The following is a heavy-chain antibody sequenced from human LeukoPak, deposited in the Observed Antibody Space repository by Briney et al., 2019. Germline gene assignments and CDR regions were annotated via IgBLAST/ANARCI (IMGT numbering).Heavy chain of an antibody. Sequence: SETLSLTCTVSGGSINSFYWTWIRQPAGKGLEWIGRIYSSGSTYYNPSLKSRVTISVDTSKNQFSLKLSSVTAADTAVYYCARSSMNAFDIWGQGTMVTVSS. CDR1: GGSINSFY. CDR3: ARSSMNAFDI. V-gene: IGHV4-59*05. CDR2: IYSSGST. J-gene: IGHJ3*02.